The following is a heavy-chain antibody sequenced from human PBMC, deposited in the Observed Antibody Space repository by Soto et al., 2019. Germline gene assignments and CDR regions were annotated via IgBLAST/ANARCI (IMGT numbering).Heavy chain of an antibody. CDR1: GDSISSHY. D-gene: IGHD6-6*01. V-gene: IGHV4-59*11. J-gene: IGHJ4*02. Sequence: SETLSLTCTVSGDSISSHYWSWIRQPPGKGLEWIGHIYHSGGTRYNPSLRSRVTISVDTSKNQFSLKLRSVTAADTAVYYCARVGGVAARTFDYWGQGTLVTVSS. CDR2: IYHSGGT. CDR3: ARVGGVAARTFDY.